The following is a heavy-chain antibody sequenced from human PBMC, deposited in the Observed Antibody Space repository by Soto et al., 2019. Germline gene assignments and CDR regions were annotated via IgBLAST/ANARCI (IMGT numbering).Heavy chain of an antibody. CDR2: ISGTSSYI. CDR3: ASALTMGWSPQGY. J-gene: IGHJ4*02. V-gene: IGHV3-21*06. Sequence: WGSLLLSCAPSRFTFSAYTMTCVRQDPGKGLEWVSSISGTSSYIFYADSVKGRFTISRDNTNNSLYLQMNSLRTDDTALYYCASALTMGWSPQGYWGQGTSVTVSS. D-gene: IGHD3-10*01. CDR1: RFTFSAYT.